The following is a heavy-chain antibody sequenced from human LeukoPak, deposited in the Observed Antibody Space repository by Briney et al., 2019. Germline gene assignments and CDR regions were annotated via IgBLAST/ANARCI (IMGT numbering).Heavy chain of an antibody. D-gene: IGHD5-18*01. V-gene: IGHV3-11*04. CDR3: ARAGPDTAMVKPFDY. CDR2: ISSSGSTI. J-gene: IGHJ4*02. CDR1: GFTFSDYY. Sequence: GGSLRLSCAASGFTFSDYYMSWIRQAPGKGLEWVSYISSSGSTIYYADPVKGRFTISRDNAKNSLYLQMNSLRAEDTAVYYCARAGPDTAMVKPFDYWGQGTLVTVSS.